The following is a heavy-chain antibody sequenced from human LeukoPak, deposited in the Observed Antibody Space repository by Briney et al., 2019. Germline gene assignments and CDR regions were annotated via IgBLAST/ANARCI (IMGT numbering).Heavy chain of an antibody. D-gene: IGHD3-22*01. V-gene: IGHV5-51*01. CDR3: ARLNYYDSSGYYDGTRFDY. J-gene: IGHJ4*02. Sequence: GDPLKISCKASGYTFTNSWIGWVRQKPGKGLEWMGIIWPGGSDTRYSPSFQGQVTISADKSITTAYLQWSSLRASDTAMYYCARLNYYDSSGYYDGTRFDYWGQGTLVTVSS. CDR1: GYTFTNSW. CDR2: IWPGGSDT.